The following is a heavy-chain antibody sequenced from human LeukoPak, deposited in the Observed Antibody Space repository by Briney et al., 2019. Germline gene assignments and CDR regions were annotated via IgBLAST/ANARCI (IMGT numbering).Heavy chain of an antibody. CDR1: GFTFSSYE. D-gene: IGHD3-10*01. V-gene: IGHV3-48*03. CDR3: ARADPYYGSGSLYDY. Sequence: GGSLRLSCAASGFTFSSYEMNWVRQAPGKGLEWVSYISSSGSTIYYADSVKGRFISSRDNTKNSLYLQMNSLRAEDTAVYYCARADPYYGSGSLYDYWGQGTLVTVSS. CDR2: ISSSGSTI. J-gene: IGHJ4*02.